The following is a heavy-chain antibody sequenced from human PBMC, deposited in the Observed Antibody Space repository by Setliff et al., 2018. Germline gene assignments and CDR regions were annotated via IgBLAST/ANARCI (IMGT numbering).Heavy chain of an antibody. D-gene: IGHD5-18*01. Sequence: SETLSLTCTVSGGSISPYFWSWIRQPPGKGLEWIGYIYHNGNTNFNPSLKTRVTMSVDPSKNQFALNLRSVTAAEDTGVYYCARDGGTGMVKTYFYGLDIWGQGTTVTVSS. CDR2: IYHNGNT. CDR3: ARDGGTGMVKTYFYGLDI. CDR1: GGSISPYF. V-gene: IGHV4-59*01. J-gene: IGHJ6*02.